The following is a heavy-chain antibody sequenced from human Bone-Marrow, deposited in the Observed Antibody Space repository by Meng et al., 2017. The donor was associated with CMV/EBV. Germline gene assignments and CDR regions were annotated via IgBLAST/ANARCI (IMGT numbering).Heavy chain of an antibody. CDR1: GFSLSTSGVG. Sequence: SGPTLVKPTQTLTLTCTFSGFSLSTSGVGVGWIRQPPGKALEWLALIYWNDDKRYSPSLKSRLTITKDTSKNQVVLTMTNMDPVDTATYYCAHSGPSGYYDFWSSYEYYYYYGMTVWGQGTTVTVSS. CDR3: AHSGPSGYYDFWSSYEYYYYYGMTV. CDR2: IYWNDDK. J-gene: IGHJ6*02. V-gene: IGHV2-5*01. D-gene: IGHD3-3*01.